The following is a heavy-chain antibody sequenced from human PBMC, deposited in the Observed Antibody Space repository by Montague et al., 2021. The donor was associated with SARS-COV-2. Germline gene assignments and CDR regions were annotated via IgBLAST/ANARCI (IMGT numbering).Heavy chain of an antibody. Sequence: EWLARIDWDDDKYYSTSLKTRLTISKDTSKNQVVLTMTNMDPVDTAKYYCAREIAGATVLDEWGQGTMGT. D-gene: IGHD1-26*01. CDR2: IDWDDDK. CDR3: AREIAGATVLDE. J-gene: IGHJ4*02. V-gene: IGHV2-70*11.